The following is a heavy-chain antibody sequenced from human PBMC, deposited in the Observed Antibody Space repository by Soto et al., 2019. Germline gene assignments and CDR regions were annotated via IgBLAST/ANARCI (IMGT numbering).Heavy chain of an antibody. D-gene: IGHD2-2*01. CDR1: GGSFSDFY. Sequence: PSDTLSLTCAVYGGSFSDFYWSWIRQPPGKGLEWIGEINHSGSTNYNPSLKSRVTISVDTSKNQFSLKLSSVTAADTAVYYCARGTDPSNIAGPTFPAAPQRFSWFDPWGQGTLVTVSS. J-gene: IGHJ5*02. CDR2: INHSGST. V-gene: IGHV4-34*01. CDR3: ARGTDPSNIAGPTFPAAPQRFSWFDP.